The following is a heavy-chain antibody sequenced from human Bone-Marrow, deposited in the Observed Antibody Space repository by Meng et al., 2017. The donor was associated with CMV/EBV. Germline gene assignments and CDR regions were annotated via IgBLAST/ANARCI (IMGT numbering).Heavy chain of an antibody. CDR1: GGTFSSYA. Sequence: KVSCKASGGTFSSYAISWVRQAPGQGLEWMGGIIPILGIANYAQKFQGRVTITADKSTSTAYMELSSLRSEDTAVYYCARERNLVGPFDYWGQGTLVTVSS. CDR3: ARERNLVGPFDY. V-gene: IGHV1-69*10. D-gene: IGHD2-8*02. J-gene: IGHJ4*02. CDR2: IIPILGIA.